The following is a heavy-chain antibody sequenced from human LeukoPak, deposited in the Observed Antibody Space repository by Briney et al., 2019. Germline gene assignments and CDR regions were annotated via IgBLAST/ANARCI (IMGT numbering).Heavy chain of an antibody. D-gene: IGHD3-22*01. CDR3: AKDSAYYDSSGDYFDS. Sequence: GRSLRLSCAASGFTFRMFAMHWVRQTPGKGLEWVAVISYDGRTTYYRDPVKGRFTISRDDSKNTLYLQMSTLRSDDTAVYYCAKDSAYYDSSGDYFDSWGQGTLVTVSS. J-gene: IGHJ4*02. V-gene: IGHV3-30*18. CDR1: GFTFRMFA. CDR2: ISYDGRTT.